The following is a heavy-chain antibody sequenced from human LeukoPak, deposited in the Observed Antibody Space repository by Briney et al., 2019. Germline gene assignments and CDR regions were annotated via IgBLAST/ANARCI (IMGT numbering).Heavy chain of an antibody. CDR3: ARDTGSGWPYWYGMDV. CDR2: IYYSGST. D-gene: IGHD6-19*01. V-gene: IGHV4-59*01. Sequence: KPSQTLSLTCTVSGGSISSYYWSWIRQPPGKGLEWIGYIYYSGSTNYNPSLKSRVTISVDTSKNQFSLKLSSVTAADTAVYYCARDTGSGWPYWYGMDVWGQGTTVTVSS. J-gene: IGHJ6*02. CDR1: GGSISSYY.